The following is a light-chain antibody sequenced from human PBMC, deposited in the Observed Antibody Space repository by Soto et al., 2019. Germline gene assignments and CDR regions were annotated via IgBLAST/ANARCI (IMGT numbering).Light chain of an antibody. V-gene: IGKV3D-15*01. Sequence: EILMTQSPATLSVSPGERATLSFRSSQSLSRNYIAWYQQKPGQAPRLLIYGASSRAAGIPARFSASGSGTDFTLTISDVQPEDFALYYCHQRQSWPRTFGQGTKVDIK. J-gene: IGKJ1*01. CDR3: HQRQSWPRT. CDR2: GAS. CDR1: QSLSRN.